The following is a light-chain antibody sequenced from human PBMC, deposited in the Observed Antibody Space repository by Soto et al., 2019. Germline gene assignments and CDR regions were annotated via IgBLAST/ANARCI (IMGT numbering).Light chain of an antibody. CDR3: QVWDSRDDHRV. Sequence: SYDLTQPPSVSVAPGQTARITCGGNRIGSKSVHWFQQKPGQAPVLVVHDDSDRPSGIPERFSGSNSGGTATLTISRVEDGDEADYYCQVWDSRDDHRVFGGGTQLTVL. J-gene: IGLJ2*01. V-gene: IGLV3-21*02. CDR1: RIGSKS. CDR2: DDS.